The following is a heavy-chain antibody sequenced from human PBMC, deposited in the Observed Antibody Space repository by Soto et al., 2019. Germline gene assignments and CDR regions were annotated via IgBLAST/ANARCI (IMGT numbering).Heavy chain of an antibody. CDR3: ASGAGYSYGPHGDYYYYGMDV. Sequence: QVQLVQSGAEVKKPGSSVKVSCKASGGTFSSYAISWVRQAPGQGLEWMGGIIPIFGTANYAQKFQGRVTISAYESTSTAYMELSSLRSEDTSVYYCASGAGYSYGPHGDYYYYGMDVWGQGTTVTVSS. CDR2: IIPIFGTA. CDR1: GGTFSSYA. J-gene: IGHJ6*02. D-gene: IGHD5-18*01. V-gene: IGHV1-69*01.